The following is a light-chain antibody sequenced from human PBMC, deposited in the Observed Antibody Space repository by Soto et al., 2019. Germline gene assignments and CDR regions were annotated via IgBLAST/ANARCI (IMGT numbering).Light chain of an antibody. J-gene: IGKJ5*01. V-gene: IGKV3-20*01. CDR3: QQYGSSIT. CDR1: QSVSSSY. Sequence: EIVLNQSPGTLSLCPGERATLSCRASQSVSSSYLAWYQQKPGQAPRLLIYGASSRATGIPDRFSGSGSGTDFTLTISRLEPEDFAVYYCQQYGSSITFGQGTRLEVK. CDR2: GAS.